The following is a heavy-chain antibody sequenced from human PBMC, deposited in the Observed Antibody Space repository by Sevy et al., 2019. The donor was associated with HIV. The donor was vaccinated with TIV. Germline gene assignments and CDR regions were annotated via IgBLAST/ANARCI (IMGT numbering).Heavy chain of an antibody. CDR3: AEVLKTGEFLFTPFDY. J-gene: IGHJ4*02. Sequence: GGSLRLSCAASGFTFSNYAVNWVRRAPGKGLEWVSGITGSGGSTYYADSMKGRFTISRDNSKNKLYLQMNSLRAEDTAVYYCAEVLKTGEFLFTPFDYWGQGTLVTVSS. D-gene: IGHD3-10*01. V-gene: IGHV3-23*01. CDR2: ITGSGGST. CDR1: GFTFSNYA.